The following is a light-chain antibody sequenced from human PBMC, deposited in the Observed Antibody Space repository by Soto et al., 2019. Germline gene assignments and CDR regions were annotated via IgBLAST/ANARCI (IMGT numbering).Light chain of an antibody. CDR2: GAS. V-gene: IGKV3-20*01. J-gene: IGKJ2*01. Sequence: EIVLTQSPGTLSLSPGERATLSCRASQSVSSSHLAWYQQKPGQAPRLLIYGASSRATGIPDRISGRGSGTDFTLTISRLEPEDFAVYYCQQYGSSPPMYTFGQGTKLEIK. CDR1: QSVSSSH. CDR3: QQYGSSPPMYT.